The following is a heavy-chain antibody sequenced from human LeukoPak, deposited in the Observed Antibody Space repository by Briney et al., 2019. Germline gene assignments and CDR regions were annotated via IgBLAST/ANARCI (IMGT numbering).Heavy chain of an antibody. V-gene: IGHV3-30*02. CDR2: IRYDGSNK. D-gene: IGHD3-22*01. CDR3: ARLLDSGDYALSVLRY. Sequence: GGSLRLSCAASGFTFSSYGMHWVRQAPGKGLEWVAFIRYDGSNKYDADSVEGRFTISRDNSKNTLYLQMNSLRAEDTAVYYCARLLDSGDYALSVLRYWGQGTLVTVSS. CDR1: GFTFSSYG. J-gene: IGHJ4*02.